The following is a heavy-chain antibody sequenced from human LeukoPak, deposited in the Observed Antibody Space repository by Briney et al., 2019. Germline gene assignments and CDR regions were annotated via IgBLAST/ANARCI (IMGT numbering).Heavy chain of an antibody. CDR3: ARVPGDY. CDR1: GFIFSSYD. V-gene: IGHV3-48*04. Sequence: GGSLRLSCAASGFIFSSYDFNWVRQAPGKGLEWVSYISSRSRTIYYADSVKGRFTISRDNAQKSLYLQINSLRGDDTAVYYCARVPGDYWGQGTLVTVSS. J-gene: IGHJ4*02. CDR2: ISSRSRTI.